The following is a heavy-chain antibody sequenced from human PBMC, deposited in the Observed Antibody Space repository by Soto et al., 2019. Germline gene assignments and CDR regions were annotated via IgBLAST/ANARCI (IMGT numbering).Heavy chain of an antibody. CDR2: IIPIFGTA. CDR1: GGTFSSYA. D-gene: IGHD2-2*01. Sequence: SSVKVSCKASGGTFSSYAISWVRQAPGQGLEWMGGIIPIFGTANYAQKFQGRVTITADESTSTAYMELSSLRSEDTAVYYCARDHRVVPAAGYYYGMDVWGQGTTVTVSS. V-gene: IGHV1-69*13. CDR3: ARDHRVVPAAGYYYGMDV. J-gene: IGHJ6*02.